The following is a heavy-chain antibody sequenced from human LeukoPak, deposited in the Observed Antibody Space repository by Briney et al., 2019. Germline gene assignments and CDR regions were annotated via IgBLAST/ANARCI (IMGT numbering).Heavy chain of an antibody. Sequence: PSETLSLTCTVSGYSISSGNYWDWIRQPPGKGLEWIGSIYHSGSTYYNPSLKSRVTISVDTSKNQFSLKLSSVTAADTAVYYCAKDGVITMVREREYYFDYWGQGTLVTVSS. CDR2: IYHSGST. CDR3: AKDGVITMVREREYYFDY. V-gene: IGHV4-38-2*02. J-gene: IGHJ4*02. D-gene: IGHD3-10*01. CDR1: GYSISSGNY.